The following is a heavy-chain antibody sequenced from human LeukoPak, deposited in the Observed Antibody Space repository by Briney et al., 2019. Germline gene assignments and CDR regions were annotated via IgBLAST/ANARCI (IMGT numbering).Heavy chain of an antibody. D-gene: IGHD3-22*01. J-gene: IGHJ3*02. Sequence: PSASVKVSCKASGYTFTSYGISWVRQAPGQGLEWMGWINPNSGGTNYAQKFQGRVTMTRDTSISTAYMELSRLRSDDTAVYYCARDSSLWLRLPDAFDIWGQGTMVTVSS. CDR2: INPNSGGT. V-gene: IGHV1-2*02. CDR3: ARDSSLWLRLPDAFDI. CDR1: GYTFTSYG.